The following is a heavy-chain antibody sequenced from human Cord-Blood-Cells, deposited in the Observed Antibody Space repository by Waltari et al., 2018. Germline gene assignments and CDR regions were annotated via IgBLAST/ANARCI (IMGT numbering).Heavy chain of an antibody. CDR3: ARVAGEFDY. CDR1: GYTFTGYY. Sequence: QVQLVQSGAEVKKPGASVKVSCKASGYTFTGYYTHWVRQAPGQGLEWMGWINPNSGGTNYAQKLQGRLTVTRDTSISTAYMELSRLRSDDTAVYYWARVAGEFDYWGQGTLVTVSS. D-gene: IGHD3-10*01. CDR2: INPNSGGT. J-gene: IGHJ4*02. V-gene: IGHV1-2*02.